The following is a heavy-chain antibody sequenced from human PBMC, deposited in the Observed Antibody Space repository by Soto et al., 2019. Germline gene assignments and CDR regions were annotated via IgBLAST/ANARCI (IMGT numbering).Heavy chain of an antibody. D-gene: IGHD4-17*01. CDR3: ASGLVTTLHY. CDR2: IYHSGST. CDR1: GGSISSGGYS. V-gene: IGHV4-30-2*01. Sequence: SATLSLTCAVSGGSISSGGYSWSWIRQPPGKGLEWIGYIYHSGSTYYNPSLKSRVTISVDRSKNQFSLKLSSVTAADTAVYYCASGLVTTLHYWGQGTLVTVSS. J-gene: IGHJ4*02.